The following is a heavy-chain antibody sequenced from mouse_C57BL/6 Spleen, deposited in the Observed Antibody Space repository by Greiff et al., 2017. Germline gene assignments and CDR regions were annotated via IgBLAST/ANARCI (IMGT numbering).Heavy chain of an antibody. CDR3: ARVGYYYGSSYCCDY. J-gene: IGHJ2*01. CDR2: INYDGSSP. D-gene: IGHD1-1*01. Sequence: EVQLQEPEGGLVQPGRSMKLSCTASGFTFSDYYMAWVRQVPEKGLEWVATINYDGSSPYYLDSLKSRFIISRDNAKNILYLQMSSLKSEDTATYYCARVGYYYGSSYCCDYWGQGTTLTVSS. CDR1: GFTFSDYY. V-gene: IGHV5-16*01.